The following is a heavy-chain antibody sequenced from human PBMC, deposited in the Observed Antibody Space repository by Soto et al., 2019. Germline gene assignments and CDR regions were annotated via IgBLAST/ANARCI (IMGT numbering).Heavy chain of an antibody. Sequence: SETLSLTCTVSGGSISSGGYYWSWIRQHPGKGLEWIGYIYYRGTTSYNPSLKSRVTISVDTSKNQFSLKLSSVTAADTAVYYCVRGATFYYDSSGLNFDYWGQATLVTVSS. J-gene: IGHJ4*02. CDR3: VRGATFYYDSSGLNFDY. D-gene: IGHD3-22*01. CDR1: GGSISSGGYY. CDR2: IYYRGTT. V-gene: IGHV4-31*03.